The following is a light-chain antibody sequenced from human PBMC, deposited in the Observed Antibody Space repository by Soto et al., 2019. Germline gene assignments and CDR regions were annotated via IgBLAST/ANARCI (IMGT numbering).Light chain of an antibody. J-gene: IGKJ3*01. CDR2: DAS. CDR3: QKRRNWSSRFT. V-gene: IGKV3-11*01. CDR1: QSVSSD. Sequence: EIVLTQSPATLSLSPGERATLSCRASQSVSSDLAWYQQKPGQAPRLLIYDASNRATGIPARFSGSGSGTDSALTISSREPEDLAVYDYQKRRNWSSRFTFGHGTKVDIK.